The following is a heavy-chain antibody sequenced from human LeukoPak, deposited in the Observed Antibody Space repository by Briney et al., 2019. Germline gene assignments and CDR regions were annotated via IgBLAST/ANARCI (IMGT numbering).Heavy chain of an antibody. Sequence: GGSLRLSCAASGFTFSSYSMNWVRQAPGKGLEWVSSISSSSSYIYYADSVKGRFTISRDNAKNSLYLQMNSLRAEDTAVYYCTRDSREMATIIDYWGQGTLVTVSS. J-gene: IGHJ4*02. CDR2: ISSSSSYI. D-gene: IGHD5-24*01. CDR3: TRDSREMATIIDY. V-gene: IGHV3-21*01. CDR1: GFTFSSYS.